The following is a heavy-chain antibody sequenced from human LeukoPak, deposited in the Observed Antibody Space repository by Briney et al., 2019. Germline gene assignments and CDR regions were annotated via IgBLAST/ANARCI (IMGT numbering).Heavy chain of an antibody. D-gene: IGHD1-26*01. J-gene: IGHJ4*02. CDR2: IISSGATT. CDR3: IPIVTRDLGY. Sequence: GGSLRLSCAASGFTFRSYTMSWVRQAPGWGLEWVSGIISSGATTYYADSVKGRFTISRDNSKNTLYLQMNSLRAEDTALYYCIPIVTRDLGYWGQGTLVIVSS. CDR1: GFTFRSYT. V-gene: IGHV3-23*01.